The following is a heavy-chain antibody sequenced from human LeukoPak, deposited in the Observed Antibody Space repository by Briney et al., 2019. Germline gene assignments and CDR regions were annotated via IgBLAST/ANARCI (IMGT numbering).Heavy chain of an antibody. CDR2: IYYSGST. V-gene: IGHV4-30-4*01. D-gene: IGHD3-10*01. CDR1: GGSISSGDYY. Sequence: PSETLSLTCTVSGGSISSGDYYWSWIRQPPGKGLEWIGYIYYSGSTYYNPSLKSRVTISVDTSKNQFSLKLSSVTAADTAVYYCALNGANSGGFDYWGQGTLVTVSS. J-gene: IGHJ4*02. CDR3: ALNGANSGGFDY.